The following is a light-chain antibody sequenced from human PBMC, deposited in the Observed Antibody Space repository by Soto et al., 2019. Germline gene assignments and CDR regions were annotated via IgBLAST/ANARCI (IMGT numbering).Light chain of an antibody. J-gene: IGKJ1*01. CDR2: GTS. V-gene: IGKV3-20*01. Sequence: ENVLTQSPGTLSLSPGERATLSCRASQSVSSYSLAWYQQKPGQAPRLVMYGTSNGATGIPDRFSGSGSGTDFTLTSSRLEPEDFAVYYCQQYDSSPRTFGQGTKVDIK. CDR1: QSVSSYS. CDR3: QQYDSSPRT.